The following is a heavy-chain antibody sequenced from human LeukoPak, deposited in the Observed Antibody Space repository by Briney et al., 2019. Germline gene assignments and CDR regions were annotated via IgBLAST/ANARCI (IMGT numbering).Heavy chain of an antibody. J-gene: IGHJ6*02. Sequence: SETLSLTCTVSGGSISGYYWSWIRQPPGKALEWIGYIYSSGATNSNPSLKSRVTISVDTSKNQFSLQLSSVTAADTAVYFCARQNSGARLNVWGQGTTVTVSS. CDR1: GGSISGYY. CDR3: ARQNSGARLNV. V-gene: IGHV4-59*08. D-gene: IGHD6-25*01. CDR2: IYSSGAT.